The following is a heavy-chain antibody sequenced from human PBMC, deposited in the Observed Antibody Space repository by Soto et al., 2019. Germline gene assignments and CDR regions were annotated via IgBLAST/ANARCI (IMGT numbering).Heavy chain of an antibody. Sequence: PSETLSRTWAVSGDSISCNWWTWVRRPPGKGLEWIGEIDHRGTTNYNPSLESRVTISVDKSKNQFSLRLSSVTAADTAVYYCARFREVIDHFYQYHGLDVWGQGTTVTVSS. D-gene: IGHD2-21*01. CDR3: ARFREVIDHFYQYHGLDV. V-gene: IGHV4-4*02. CDR1: GDSISCNW. CDR2: IDHRGTT. J-gene: IGHJ6*02.